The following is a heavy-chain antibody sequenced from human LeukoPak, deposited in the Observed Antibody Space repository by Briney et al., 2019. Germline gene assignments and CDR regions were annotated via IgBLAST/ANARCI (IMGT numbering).Heavy chain of an antibody. V-gene: IGHV4-31*03. CDR3: ARARSGYSYGCDY. CDR2: IYYSGST. J-gene: IGHJ4*02. D-gene: IGHD5-18*01. Sequence: SETLSLTCTVSGGSISSGGYYWSWIRQHPGKGLEWIGYIYYSGSTHYNPSLKSRVTISVDTSKNQFPLKLSSVTAADTAVYYCARARSGYSYGCDYWGQGTLVTVSS. CDR1: GGSISSGGYY.